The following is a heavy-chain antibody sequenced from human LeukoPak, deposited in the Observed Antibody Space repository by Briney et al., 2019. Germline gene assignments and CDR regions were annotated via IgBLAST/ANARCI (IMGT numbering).Heavy chain of an antibody. Sequence: GGSLRLSCAASGFTFDDYAMHWVRQAPGKGLGWVSGFSWNSSSIGYAASVKGRLTISRDNAKNSLYLQMNSLRAEDMALYYCAKGVTGTASLYDAFDIWGQGTMVTVSS. CDR2: FSWNSSSI. CDR3: AKGVTGTASLYDAFDI. V-gene: IGHV3-9*03. CDR1: GFTFDDYA. D-gene: IGHD1-20*01. J-gene: IGHJ3*02.